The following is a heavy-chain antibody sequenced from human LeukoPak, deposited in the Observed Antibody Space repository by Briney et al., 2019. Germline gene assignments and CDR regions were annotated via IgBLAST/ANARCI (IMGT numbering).Heavy chain of an antibody. V-gene: IGHV1-69*01. J-gene: IGHJ6*03. D-gene: IGHD4-11*01. CDR2: IIPIFGTA. CDR3: ARAGTTVTYYYYYYMDV. Sequence: ASVKVSCKASGGTFSSYAISWVRQAPGQGLEWMGGIIPIFGTASYAQKFQGRVTITADESTSTAYMELSSLRSEDTAVYYCARAGTTVTYYYYYYMDVWGKGTTVTVSS. CDR1: GGTFSSYA.